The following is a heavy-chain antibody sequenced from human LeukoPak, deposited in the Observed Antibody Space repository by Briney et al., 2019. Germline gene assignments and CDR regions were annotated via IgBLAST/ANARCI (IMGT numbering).Heavy chain of an antibody. V-gene: IGHV1-8*01. CDR2: MNPNSGNT. Sequence: ASVKVSCKASGYTFTSYDINWVRQATRQGLEWMGWMNPNSGNTGYAQKFQGRVTMTRNTSISTAYMELSSLRSEDTAVYYCARASSSYCSGGSCYLGYWGQGTLVTVSS. CDR1: GYTFTSYD. J-gene: IGHJ4*02. CDR3: ARASSSYCSGGSCYLGY. D-gene: IGHD2-15*01.